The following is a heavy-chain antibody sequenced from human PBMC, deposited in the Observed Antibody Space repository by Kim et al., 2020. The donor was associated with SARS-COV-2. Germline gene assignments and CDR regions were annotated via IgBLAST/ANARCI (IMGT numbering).Heavy chain of an antibody. CDR2: IWYDGSNK. D-gene: IGHD5-12*01. CDR1: GFTFSSYG. V-gene: IGHV3-33*06. CDR3: AKGVRLQLLFLRPDRGYFDY. Sequence: GGSLRLSCAASGFTFSSYGMHWVRQAPGKGLEWVAVIWYDGSNKYYADSVKGRFTISRDNSKNTLYLQMNSLRAEDTAVYYCAKGVRLQLLFLRPDRGYFDYWGQGTLVTVSS. J-gene: IGHJ4*02.